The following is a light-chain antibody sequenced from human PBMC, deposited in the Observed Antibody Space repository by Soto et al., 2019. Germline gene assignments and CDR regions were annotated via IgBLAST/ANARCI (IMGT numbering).Light chain of an antibody. Sequence: EIVLTQSPATLPLSPGERATLSCRASQSVSSYLAWYQQKPGQAPRLLIYDASNRATGIPARFSGSGSGTDFTITIISLEPEDFSVYYCQHGSNWPRTFGQGTKVEIK. CDR1: QSVSSY. CDR2: DAS. CDR3: QHGSNWPRT. V-gene: IGKV3-11*01. J-gene: IGKJ1*01.